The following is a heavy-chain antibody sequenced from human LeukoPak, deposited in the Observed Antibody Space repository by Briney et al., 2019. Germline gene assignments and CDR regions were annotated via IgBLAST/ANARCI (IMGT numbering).Heavy chain of an antibody. CDR2: INHSGST. J-gene: IGHJ2*01. D-gene: IGHD6-13*01. V-gene: IGHV4-34*01. CDR3: ARSPKRAAAGRVGWYFDL. Sequence: SETLSLTCAVYGGSFSGYYWSWIRQPPGKGLEWIGEINHSGSTNYNPSLKSRVTISVDTSKNQFSLKLSSVTAADTAVHYCARSPKRAAAGRVGWYFDLWGRGTLVTVSS. CDR1: GGSFSGYY.